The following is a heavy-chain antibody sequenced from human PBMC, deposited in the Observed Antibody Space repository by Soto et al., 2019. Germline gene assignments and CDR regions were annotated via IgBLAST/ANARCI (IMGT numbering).Heavy chain of an antibody. CDR1: GCSISSSSYY. Sequence: ETLALTCTVAGCSISSSSYYWGWLRQPPGKGLEWIGSIYYSGTTYYNPSLKSRVTISVDTSKNQFSLKLSSVTAADTAVYYCAGHRGYYDILTGYYTELNFDYWGQGPLVTVSS. V-gene: IGHV4-39*01. D-gene: IGHD3-9*01. J-gene: IGHJ4*02. CDR3: AGHRGYYDILTGYYTELNFDY. CDR2: IYYSGTT.